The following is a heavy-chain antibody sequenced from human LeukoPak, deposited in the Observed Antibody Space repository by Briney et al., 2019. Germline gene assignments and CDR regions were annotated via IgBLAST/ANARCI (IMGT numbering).Heavy chain of an antibody. CDR3: AKGAGFSSSWYFDY. CDR2: TTGSGAST. Sequence: GGSLRLSCAASGFTFSSYALTWVRQAPGKGLEWVSATTGSGASTYYADSVKGRFTISRDNSKNTLYLQMNSLRAEDTAVYSCAKGAGFSSSWYFDYWGQGTLVTVSS. J-gene: IGHJ4*02. V-gene: IGHV3-23*01. D-gene: IGHD6-13*01. CDR1: GFTFSSYA.